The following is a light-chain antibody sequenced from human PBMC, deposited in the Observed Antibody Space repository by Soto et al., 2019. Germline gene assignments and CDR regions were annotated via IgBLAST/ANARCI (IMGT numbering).Light chain of an antibody. Sequence: EIMLTQSPGTLSLSPGERATLSCRTNQTLSDTYLAWYQQKPGQAPRLLIYGASARATGVPERFSGSGSGTHFTLTISRLEPEDFAVYYCQQYDTSPVTFGPGTRVEVK. J-gene: IGKJ1*01. V-gene: IGKV3-20*01. CDR3: QQYDTSPVT. CDR1: QTLSDTY. CDR2: GAS.